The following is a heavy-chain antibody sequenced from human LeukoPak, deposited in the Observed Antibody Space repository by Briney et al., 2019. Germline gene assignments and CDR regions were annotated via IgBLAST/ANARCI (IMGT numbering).Heavy chain of an antibody. CDR3: ANGKADCWSGYYAEYFQH. CDR1: GFTFDDYA. J-gene: IGHJ1*01. Sequence: GGSLRLSCAASGFTFDDYAMHWVRQAPGKGLEWVSGISWHRGSIGYADSVKGRFTISRDNAKNSLYLQMNSLRAEGTALYYCANGKADCWSGYYAEYFQHWGQGTLVTVSS. D-gene: IGHD3-3*01. CDR2: ISWHRGSI. V-gene: IGHV3-9*01.